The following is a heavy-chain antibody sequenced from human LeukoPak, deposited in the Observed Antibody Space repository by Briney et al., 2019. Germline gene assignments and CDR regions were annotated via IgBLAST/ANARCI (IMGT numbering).Heavy chain of an antibody. CDR3: AKQGRVYLVGAKHPFDY. Sequence: GGSLRLSCAASGFTFSSYAMSWVRQAPGEGLEWVSAISGSGGSTYYADSVKGRFTISRDNSKNTPYLRMHSLGDEDTAVHYCAKQGRVYLVGAKHPFDYWGQGTLVSVSS. CDR1: GFTFSSYA. V-gene: IGHV3-23*01. CDR2: ISGSGGST. J-gene: IGHJ4*02. D-gene: IGHD1-26*01.